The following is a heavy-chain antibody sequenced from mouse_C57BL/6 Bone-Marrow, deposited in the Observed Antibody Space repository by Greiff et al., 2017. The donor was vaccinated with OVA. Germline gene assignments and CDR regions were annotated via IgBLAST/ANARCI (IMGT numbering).Heavy chain of an antibody. V-gene: IGHV2-5*01. CDR1: GFSLTSYG. CDR2: IWRGGST. D-gene: IGHD3-2*02. Sequence: VQLQQSGPGLVQPSQSLSITCTVSGFSLTSYGVHWVRQSPGKGLEWLGVIWRGGSTDYNAAFMSRLSITKDNSKSQVFFKMNSLQADDTAIYYCAKFLRQLRLTWFAYWGQGTLVTVSA. CDR3: AKFLRQLRLTWFAY. J-gene: IGHJ3*01.